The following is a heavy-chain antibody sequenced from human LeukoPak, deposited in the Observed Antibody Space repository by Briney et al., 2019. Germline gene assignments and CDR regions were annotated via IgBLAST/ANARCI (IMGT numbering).Heavy chain of an antibody. CDR1: GDITHY. CDR3: ARHGISGTYYAAFDY. V-gene: IGHV4-39*01. J-gene: IGHJ4*02. CDR2: IYFSGSA. D-gene: IGHD1-26*01. Sequence: PSETLSLTCTVSGDITHYWGWIRQPPGKGLECIGSIYFSGSAYYNPSLRSRVTISLDTSKKQLSLKLNSVTAADTAVYYCARHGISGTYYAAFDYWGQGTLVTVSS.